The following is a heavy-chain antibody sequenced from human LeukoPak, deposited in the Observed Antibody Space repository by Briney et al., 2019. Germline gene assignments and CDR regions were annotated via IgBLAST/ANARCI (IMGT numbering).Heavy chain of an antibody. D-gene: IGHD3-16*02. J-gene: IGHJ3*02. CDR3: ALNGREVPSGAFDI. CDR1: GFTFTNYA. CDR2: ISGSGGST. Sequence: GGSLRLSCAASGFTFTNYAMSWVRQASGKGLEWVSAISGSGGSTYYADSVKGRFTISRDNSKNTLYLQMNSLRAEDTAVYYCALNGREVPSGAFDIWGQGTMVTVSS. V-gene: IGHV3-23*01.